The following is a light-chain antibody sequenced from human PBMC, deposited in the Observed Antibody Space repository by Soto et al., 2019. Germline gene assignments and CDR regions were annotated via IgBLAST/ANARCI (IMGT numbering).Light chain of an antibody. J-gene: IGKJ1*01. CDR2: GAS. CDR3: QHYDWSLTWT. V-gene: IGKV3-20*01. Sequence: EIVYTQSPGTLSLSAGERAPLSSGASQTVSSSFLAWYQQKRGQAPRLLIYGASTRATGVPDRFSGSGSVTDFTLTISELEPEDFAVYYCQHYDWSLTWTFGPGTKVDI. CDR1: QTVSSSF.